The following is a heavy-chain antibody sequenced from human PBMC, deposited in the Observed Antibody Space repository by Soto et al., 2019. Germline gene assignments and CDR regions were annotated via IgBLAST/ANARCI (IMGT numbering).Heavy chain of an antibody. CDR1: GGSFIGYY. D-gene: IGHD3-3*01. CDR3: ARSPHLYYDFWSGYYVPYGMDV. Sequence: SETLSLTCAFYGGSFIGYYWSWIRQPPGKGLESIGEINHSGSTNYNPSLKSRVTISVDTSKNQFSLKLSSVTAADTAVYYCARSPHLYYDFWSGYYVPYGMDVWGQGTTVTVSS. V-gene: IGHV4-34*01. J-gene: IGHJ6*02. CDR2: INHSGST.